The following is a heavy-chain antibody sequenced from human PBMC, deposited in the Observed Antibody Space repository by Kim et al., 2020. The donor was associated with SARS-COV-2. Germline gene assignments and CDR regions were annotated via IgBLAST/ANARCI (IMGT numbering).Heavy chain of an antibody. CDR1: GGTFSSYA. Sequence: SVKVSCKASGGTFSSYAISWVRQAPGQGLEWMGRIIPILGIANYAQKFQGRVTITADKSTSTAYMELSSLRSEDTAVYYCARGPELRPYYYDSSGYYMIVYGMDVWGQGTTVTVSS. D-gene: IGHD3-22*01. V-gene: IGHV1-69*04. CDR3: ARGPELRPYYYDSSGYYMIVYGMDV. CDR2: IIPILGIA. J-gene: IGHJ6*02.